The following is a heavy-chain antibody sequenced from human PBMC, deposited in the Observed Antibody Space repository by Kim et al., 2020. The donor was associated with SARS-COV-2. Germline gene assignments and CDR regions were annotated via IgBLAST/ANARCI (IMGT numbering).Heavy chain of an antibody. Sequence: GESLKISCKGSGYSFTSYWISWVRQMPGKGLEWMGRIDPSDSYTNYSPSFQGHVTISADKSISTAYLQWSSLKASDTAMYYCARLGPYWFGELLGAFDPWGQGTLVTVSS. CDR2: IDPSDSYT. J-gene: IGHJ5*02. D-gene: IGHD3-10*01. CDR3: ARLGPYWFGELLGAFDP. V-gene: IGHV5-10-1*01. CDR1: GYSFTSYW.